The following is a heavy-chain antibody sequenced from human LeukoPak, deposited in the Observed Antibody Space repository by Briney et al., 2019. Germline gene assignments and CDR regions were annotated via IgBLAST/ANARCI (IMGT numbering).Heavy chain of an antibody. CDR1: GYTFTSYA. CDR2: INAGNGNT. CDR3: AREDFWSGYFDY. J-gene: IGHJ4*02. V-gene: IGHV1-3*01. D-gene: IGHD3-3*01. Sequence: ASVKVSCKASGYTFTSYAMHWVRQAPGQRLEWMGWINAGNGNTKYSQKFQGRVTITRDTSASTAYMELRSLRSDDTAVYYCAREDFWSGYFDYWGQGTLVTVSS.